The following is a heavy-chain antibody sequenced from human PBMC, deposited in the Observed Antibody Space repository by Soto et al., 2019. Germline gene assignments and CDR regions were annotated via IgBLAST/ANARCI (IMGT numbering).Heavy chain of an antibody. V-gene: IGHV3-30*18. D-gene: IGHD3-3*01. Sequence: QVQLVESGGGVVQPGRSLRLSCAASGFTFSSYGMHWVRQAPGKGLEWVSTITGGNTYYAASVKGRFTISRDNSKNTLYLQMSSLRAEDTALYYCAKDKERGGYDSDFDYWGQGTLVTVSS. CDR3: AKDKERGGYDSDFDY. CDR1: GFTFSSYG. J-gene: IGHJ4*02. CDR2: ITGGNT.